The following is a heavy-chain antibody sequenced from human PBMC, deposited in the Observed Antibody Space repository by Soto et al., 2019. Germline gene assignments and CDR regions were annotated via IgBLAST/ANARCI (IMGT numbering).Heavy chain of an antibody. CDR2: ISYDGSNK. Sequence: PGGSLRLSCAASGFTFSSYGMHWVRQAPGKGLEWVAVISYDGSNKYYADSVKGRFTISRDNSKNTLYLQMNSLRAEDTAVYYCAKYADSSGYQIDYWGQGTLVTVSS. D-gene: IGHD3-22*01. V-gene: IGHV3-30*18. CDR3: AKYADSSGYQIDY. J-gene: IGHJ4*02. CDR1: GFTFSSYG.